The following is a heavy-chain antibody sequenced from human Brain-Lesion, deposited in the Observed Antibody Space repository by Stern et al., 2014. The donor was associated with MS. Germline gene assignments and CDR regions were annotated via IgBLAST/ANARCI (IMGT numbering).Heavy chain of an antibody. CDR1: GGSVSSTSYA. V-gene: IGHV4-39*01. J-gene: IGHJ5*02. Sequence: QVQLVQSGPGLVKPSETLSLTCTVAGGSVSSTSYAWAWIRQPPGKGLGWIGTIYYSGNTYYSPSLKSRFTLSLDTAQNQFSLQLSFVTAADTAVYYCAGEEDIRYCSGGSCTGNWFDPWGQGTLVTVSS. CDR3: AGEEDIRYCSGGSCTGNWFDP. CDR2: IYYSGNT. D-gene: IGHD2-15*01.